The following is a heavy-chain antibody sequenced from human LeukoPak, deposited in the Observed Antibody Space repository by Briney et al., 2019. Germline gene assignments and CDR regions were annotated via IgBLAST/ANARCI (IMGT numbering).Heavy chain of an antibody. J-gene: IGHJ4*02. CDR3: ARDDDTNSRYARFNY. V-gene: IGHV3-33*01. Sequence: GGSLRLPCATSGFSFTGFGFHWVRQAPGKGLEWVAVAWNNGRDKDYADSVKGRFTVSRDNSKNTVYLEGNNLRAEDAAVYFCARDDDTNSRYARFNYWGQGTLVTVSS. D-gene: IGHD3-22*01. CDR1: GFSFTGFG. CDR2: AWNNGRDK.